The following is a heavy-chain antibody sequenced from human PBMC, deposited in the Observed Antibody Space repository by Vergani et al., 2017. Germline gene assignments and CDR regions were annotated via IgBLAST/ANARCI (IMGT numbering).Heavy chain of an antibody. V-gene: IGHV4-59*01. CDR2: IYYSGST. D-gene: IGHD3-22*01. J-gene: IGHJ4*02. Sequence: QVQLQESGPGLVKPSETLSLTCTVSGCSLISYYWSWIRQPPGKGLEWIGYIYYSGSTNYNPSLKSRVTISVDTSKNQFSLKLSSVTAADTAVYYCARQYYYDSSELDYWGQGTLVTVSS. CDR3: ARQYYYDSSELDY. CDR1: GCSLISYY.